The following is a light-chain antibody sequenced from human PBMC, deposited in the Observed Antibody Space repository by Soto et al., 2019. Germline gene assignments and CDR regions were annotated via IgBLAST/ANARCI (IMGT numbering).Light chain of an antibody. CDR3: SSFAGRHNLV. CDR2: EVT. CDR1: SSDVGGYNY. Sequence: VLTQPPSASGSPGQSVTISCTGTSSDVGGYNYVSWYQHHPGKAPKLIIFEVTKRPSGVPDRFSGSKSGNTASLTVSGLQAEDEADYHCSSFAGRHNLVFGTGTKVTVL. V-gene: IGLV2-8*01. J-gene: IGLJ1*01.